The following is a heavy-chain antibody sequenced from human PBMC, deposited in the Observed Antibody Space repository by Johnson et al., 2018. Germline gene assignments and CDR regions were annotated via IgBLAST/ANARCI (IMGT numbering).Heavy chain of an antibody. Sequence: VQLVESGGGVVQPGRSXRLSCAASGFTFSSYGMHWVRQAPGKGLEWVAVISSDGINKYYADSVKGRFTISRDNSKNTLYLQMNSLRAEDTAVYYCANGRDPYYYYYMDVWGKGTTVTVSS. J-gene: IGHJ6*03. CDR3: ANGRDPYYYYYMDV. CDR2: ISSDGINK. CDR1: GFTFSSYG. V-gene: IGHV3-30*18. D-gene: IGHD1-26*01.